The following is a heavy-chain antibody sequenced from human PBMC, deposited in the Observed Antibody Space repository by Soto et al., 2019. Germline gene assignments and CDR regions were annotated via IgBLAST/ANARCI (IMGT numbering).Heavy chain of an antibody. CDR3: AKDNSPYSGYNSFDY. CDR2: ISGSGTKT. CDR1: GFTFSSYV. Sequence: EVRLLESGGGLIQPGGSLRLSCAASGFTFSSYVMSWVRQAPGTGLEWVSGISGSGTKTYYAESVKGRFTSSRDNSKNTLYLQMTSLRAEDTAEYYSAKDNSPYSGYNSFDYWGEGTLVTVSS. V-gene: IGHV3-23*01. D-gene: IGHD5-12*01. J-gene: IGHJ4*02.